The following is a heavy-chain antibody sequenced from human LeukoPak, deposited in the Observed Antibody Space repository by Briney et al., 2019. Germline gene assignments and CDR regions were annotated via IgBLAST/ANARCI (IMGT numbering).Heavy chain of an antibody. J-gene: IGHJ4*02. Sequence: GGSLRLSCAASGFTFSSYAMSWVRQAPGKGLEWVSYISSSSSTIYYADSVKGRFTISRDNAKNSLYLQMNSLRAEDTAVYYCARTLVGATRPYYFDYWGQGTLVTVSS. CDR1: GFTFSSYA. D-gene: IGHD1-26*01. V-gene: IGHV3-48*01. CDR3: ARTLVGATRPYYFDY. CDR2: ISSSSSTI.